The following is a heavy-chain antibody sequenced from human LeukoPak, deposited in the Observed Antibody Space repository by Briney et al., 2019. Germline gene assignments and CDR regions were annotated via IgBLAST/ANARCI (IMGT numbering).Heavy chain of an antibody. J-gene: IGHJ5*02. CDR1: GFTFSNFA. CDR3: ARWYYYETSGLYYGSFDN. CDR2: IKQDGSEK. V-gene: IGHV3-7*03. Sequence: GGSLRLSCAASGFTFSNFAMHWVRQAPGKGLEWVANIKQDGSEKYYVDSVKGRFTISRDNAKNSLYLQMNSLRAEDTAVYYCARWYYYETSGLYYGSFDNWGQGTLVTVSS. D-gene: IGHD3-22*01.